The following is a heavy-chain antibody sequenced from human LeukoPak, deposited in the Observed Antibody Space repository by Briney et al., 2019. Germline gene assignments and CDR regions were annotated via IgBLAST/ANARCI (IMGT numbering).Heavy chain of an antibody. CDR2: IGGGGFST. D-gene: IGHD6-13*01. CDR3: AKRVELMPAAGMYYFDS. V-gene: IGHV3-23*01. J-gene: IGHJ4*02. Sequence: GGSLRLSCAASEFTFSSYAMRWVRQAPGKGLEWVSGIGGGGFSTYYADSVKGRFTISRDNSKNTLYLQMNSLRAEDTAVYYCAKRVELMPAAGMYYFDSWGQGTLVTVSS. CDR1: EFTFSSYA.